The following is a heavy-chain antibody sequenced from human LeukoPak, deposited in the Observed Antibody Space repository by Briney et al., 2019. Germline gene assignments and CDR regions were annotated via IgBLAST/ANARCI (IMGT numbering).Heavy chain of an antibody. V-gene: IGHV4-34*01. D-gene: IGHD6-13*01. Sequence: SETLSLTCAVYGGSFSGYYWSWIRQPPGKGLEWIGEINHSGSTNYNPSLKSRVTISVDTSKNQFSLKLSSVTAADTAVYYCARQRIAAALIRDLNWFDPWGQGTLVTVSS. CDR3: ARQRIAAALIRDLNWFDP. J-gene: IGHJ5*02. CDR1: GGSFSGYY. CDR2: INHSGST.